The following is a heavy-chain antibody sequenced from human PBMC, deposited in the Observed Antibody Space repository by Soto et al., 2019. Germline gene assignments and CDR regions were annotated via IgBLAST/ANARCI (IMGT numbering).Heavy chain of an antibody. V-gene: IGHV4-39*01. CDR2: IYYSGST. CDR3: ARYYGERIEY. CDR1: GGSISSSSYY. D-gene: IGHD4-17*01. J-gene: IGHJ4*02. Sequence: SETLSLTCTVSGGSISSSSYYWGWIRQPPGKGLEWIGSIYYSGSTYYNPSLKSRVTISVDTSKNQFSLKLSSVTAADTAVYYCARYYGERIEYWGQGTLVTVSS.